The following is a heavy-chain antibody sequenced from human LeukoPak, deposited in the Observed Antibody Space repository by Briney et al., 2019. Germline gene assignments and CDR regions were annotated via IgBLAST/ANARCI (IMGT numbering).Heavy chain of an antibody. Sequence: PSETLSLTCTVSGGSISSYYWSWIRQPAGKGLEWIGRIYTSGSTNYNPSLKSRVTMSVDTSKNHFSLKLSSVTAADTAVYYCARDGGVKECTNGVCSGFDPWGQGTLVTVSS. V-gene: IGHV4-4*07. J-gene: IGHJ5*02. D-gene: IGHD2-8*01. CDR2: IYTSGST. CDR3: ARDGGVKECTNGVCSGFDP. CDR1: GGSISSYY.